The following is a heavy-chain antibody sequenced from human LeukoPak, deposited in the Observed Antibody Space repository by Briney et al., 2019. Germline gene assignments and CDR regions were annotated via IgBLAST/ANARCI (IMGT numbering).Heavy chain of an antibody. V-gene: IGHV1-18*01. CDR2: ISAYNGNT. J-gene: IGHJ4*02. D-gene: IGHD2-2*01. CDR1: GYTFTSYG. Sequence: ASVKVSCKASGYTFTSYGISWVRQAPGQGLEWMGWISAYNGNTNYAQKLQGRVTMTTDTSTSTAYMELRSLRSDDTAVYYCARAESLGYCGSTSCPYYFDYWGQGTLVTVSS. CDR3: ARAESLGYCGSTSCPYYFDY.